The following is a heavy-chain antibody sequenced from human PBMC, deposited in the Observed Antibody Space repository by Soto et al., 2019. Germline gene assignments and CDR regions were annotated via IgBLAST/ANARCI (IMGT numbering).Heavy chain of an antibody. D-gene: IGHD3-3*01. V-gene: IGHV1-2*02. CDR2: INPNSGGT. J-gene: IGHJ4*02. CDR1: GYTFTGYY. CDR3: ARDYPFGVVTYYFDY. Sequence: ASVKVSCKASGYTFTGYYMHWVRQAPGRGLEWMGWINPNSGGTNYAQKFQGRVTMTRDTSISTAYMELSRLRSDDTAVYYCARDYPFGVVTYYFDYWGQGTLVTVSS.